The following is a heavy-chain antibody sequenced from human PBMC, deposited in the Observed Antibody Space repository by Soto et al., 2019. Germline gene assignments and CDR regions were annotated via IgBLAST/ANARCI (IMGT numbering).Heavy chain of an antibody. CDR3: AGEWSQLGTLSGKFDY. V-gene: IGHV3-11*06. J-gene: IGHJ4*02. CDR1: AFTLRGYY. CDR2: ISGFGTYT. D-gene: IGHD3-3*01. Sequence: SMRPSCAPSAFTLRGYYMNWIRQATRSRPEWGSYISGFGTYTNYADSVKGRFTISRDNSKQSLFLQMNSLRSEDTALYYCAGEWSQLGTLSGKFDYWGQGSVVAVGS.